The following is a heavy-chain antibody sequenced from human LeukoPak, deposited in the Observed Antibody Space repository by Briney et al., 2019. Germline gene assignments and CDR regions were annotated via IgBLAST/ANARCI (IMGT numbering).Heavy chain of an antibody. CDR3: TRGAGTSWFDY. CDR1: GYTFTVNY. Sequence: ASVKVSCKPSGYTFTVNYLHWVRQAPGQGLKWVGWMNPNSGVAVYAQNFQGRVTMTRDTSISTAYMELSSLTSDDTAVYYCTRGAGTSWFDYWSQGSLVTVSS. J-gene: IGHJ4*02. CDR2: MNPNSGVA. D-gene: IGHD2-2*01. V-gene: IGHV1-2*02.